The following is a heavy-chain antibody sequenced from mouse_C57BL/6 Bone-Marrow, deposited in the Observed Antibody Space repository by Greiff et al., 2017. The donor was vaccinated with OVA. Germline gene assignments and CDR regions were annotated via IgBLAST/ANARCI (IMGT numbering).Heavy chain of an antibody. CDR1: GFTFSDYG. CDR2: ISSGSSTI. D-gene: IGHD1-1*01. Sequence: EVHLVESGGGLVKPGGSLKLSCAASGFTFSDYGMHWVRQAPEKGLEWVAYISSGSSTIYYADTVKGRFTISRDNAKNTLFLQMTSLRSEDTAMYYCARPDFYYYGSSPGWYFDVWGTGTTVTVSS. V-gene: IGHV5-17*01. J-gene: IGHJ1*03. CDR3: ARPDFYYYGSSPGWYFDV.